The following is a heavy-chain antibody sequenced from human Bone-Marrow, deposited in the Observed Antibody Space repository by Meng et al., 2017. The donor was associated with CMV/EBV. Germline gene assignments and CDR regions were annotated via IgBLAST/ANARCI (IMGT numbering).Heavy chain of an antibody. CDR3: ARQGRTSQDSFDI. CDR2: IYYSRST. CDR1: GGSISSSSYY. V-gene: IGHV4-39*01. Sequence: GSLRLSCTVSGGSISSSSYYWGWIRQPPGKGLEWIGSIYYSRSTYYNPSLKSRVTISVDTSKSQFSLKLSSVTAADTAVYYCARQGRTSQDSFDIWGQGTMVTVSS. J-gene: IGHJ3*02. D-gene: IGHD2-2*01.